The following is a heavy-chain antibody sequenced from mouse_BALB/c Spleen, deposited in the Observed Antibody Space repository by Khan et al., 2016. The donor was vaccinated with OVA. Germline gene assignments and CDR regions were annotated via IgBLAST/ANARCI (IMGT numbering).Heavy chain of an antibody. CDR3: ARGTTASYWYFYV. J-gene: IGHJ1*01. D-gene: IGHD1-2*01. Sequence: VQLQQPGADLVRPGASVKLSCKASGYSFTSYWMNWVQQRPGQGLEWIGLIHPSDSETRLNQKFKDKATLTVDKSSSTAYMHLSSPTSEDSSVSYCARGTTASYWYFYVWGAGTTVTVSS. V-gene: IGHV1-74*01. CDR2: IHPSDSET. CDR1: GYSFTSYW.